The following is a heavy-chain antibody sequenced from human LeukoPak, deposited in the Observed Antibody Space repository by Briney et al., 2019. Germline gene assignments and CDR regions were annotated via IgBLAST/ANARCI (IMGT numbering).Heavy chain of an antibody. CDR2: IYYSGST. Sequence: SETLSLTCTVSGGSISSSSYYWGWIRQPPGKGLEWIGSIYYSGSTYYNPSLKSRVTISVDTSKNQFSLKLSSVTAADTAVYYCAGRRGNRFNVDYWGQGTLVTVSS. CDR1: GGSISSSSYY. V-gene: IGHV4-39*01. CDR3: AGRRGNRFNVDY. D-gene: IGHD1-14*01. J-gene: IGHJ4*02.